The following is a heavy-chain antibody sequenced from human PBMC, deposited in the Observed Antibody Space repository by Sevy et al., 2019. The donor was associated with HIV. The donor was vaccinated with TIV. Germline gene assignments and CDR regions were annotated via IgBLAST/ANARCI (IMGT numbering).Heavy chain of an antibody. Sequence: GGSLRLSCAASGFTFSSYSMNWVRQAPGKGLEWVSSISSSSSYIYYADSVKGRSTISRVNAKNSLYLQMNGLRADDTAVYYCARGHDSSGYFDYWGQGTLVTVSS. CDR1: GFTFSSYS. J-gene: IGHJ4*02. CDR3: ARGHDSSGYFDY. CDR2: ISSSSSYI. V-gene: IGHV3-21*01. D-gene: IGHD3-22*01.